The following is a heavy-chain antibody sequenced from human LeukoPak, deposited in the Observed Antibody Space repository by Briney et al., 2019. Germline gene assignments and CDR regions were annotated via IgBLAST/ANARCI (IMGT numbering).Heavy chain of an antibody. J-gene: IGHJ4*02. Sequence: GESLKISCKGSRYRFSSYWIGWVRQMPGKGLEWMGIIYPRDSDTRYSPSFQGQVTISVDKSISTAYLQWSSLGASDTAMYYCASSVEGAGGRCFYYWGQGTLVTVSS. CDR3: ASSVEGAGGRCFYY. CDR1: RYRFSSYW. CDR2: IYPRDSDT. V-gene: IGHV5-51*01. D-gene: IGHD3-16*01.